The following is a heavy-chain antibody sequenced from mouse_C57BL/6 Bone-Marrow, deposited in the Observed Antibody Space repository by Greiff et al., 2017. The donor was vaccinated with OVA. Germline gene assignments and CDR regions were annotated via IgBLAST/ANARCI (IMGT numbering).Heavy chain of an antibody. Sequence: QVQLQQPGAELVKPGASVKMSCKASGYTFTSYWITWVKQRPGQGLEWIGDIYPGSGSTNYNEKFKSKATLTVDTSSSTAYMQLSSLTSEDSAVYYFARNYGNYLYAMDYWGQGTSVTVSS. D-gene: IGHD2-1*01. CDR3: ARNYGNYLYAMDY. CDR1: GYTFTSYW. CDR2: IYPGSGST. V-gene: IGHV1-55*01. J-gene: IGHJ4*01.